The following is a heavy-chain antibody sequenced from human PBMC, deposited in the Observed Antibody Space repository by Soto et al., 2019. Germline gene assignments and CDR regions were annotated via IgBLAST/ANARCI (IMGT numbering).Heavy chain of an antibody. Sequence: QVQLVESGGGVVQPGRSLRLSCAASGFTFSSYGMHWVRQAPGKGLEWVAVIWYDGSNKYYADSVKGRFTISRDNSKNALYLQMNSLRAEDTAVYYCASGFVEWLLNYWGQGTLVTVSS. CDR3: ASGFVEWLLNY. CDR2: IWYDGSNK. V-gene: IGHV3-33*01. CDR1: GFTFSSYG. J-gene: IGHJ4*02. D-gene: IGHD3-3*01.